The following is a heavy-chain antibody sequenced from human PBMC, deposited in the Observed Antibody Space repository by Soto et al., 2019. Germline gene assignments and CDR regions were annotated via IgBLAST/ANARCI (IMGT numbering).Heavy chain of an antibody. CDR1: XFXFXSYG. D-gene: IGHD5-12*01. Sequence: QVQLVESGGGVVQPGRSLRLSXXASXFXFXSYGMHWVRQAPGKGLEWVAVIWYDGSNKYYADSVKGRFTISRDNSKNTLYLQMNSLRAEDTAVYYCARDNRGYDEYYYYYYMDVWGKGTTVTVSS. J-gene: IGHJ6*03. V-gene: IGHV3-33*01. CDR2: IWYDGSNK. CDR3: ARDNRGYDEYYYYYYMDV.